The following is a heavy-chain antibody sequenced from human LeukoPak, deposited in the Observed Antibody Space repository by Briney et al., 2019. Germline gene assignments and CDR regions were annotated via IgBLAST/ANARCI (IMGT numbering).Heavy chain of an antibody. Sequence: GGSLRLSCAASGFTFSTYTMHWVRQAPGKGLEWVALISNDGTNEYYADSVKGRFTISRDNSKNTLFLQMSSLRAEDTAVYYCAKGRGSGTWAKDYWGQGTLVTVSS. CDR1: GFTFSTYT. CDR3: AKGRGSGTWAKDY. J-gene: IGHJ4*02. V-gene: IGHV3-30*04. CDR2: ISNDGTNE. D-gene: IGHD3-16*01.